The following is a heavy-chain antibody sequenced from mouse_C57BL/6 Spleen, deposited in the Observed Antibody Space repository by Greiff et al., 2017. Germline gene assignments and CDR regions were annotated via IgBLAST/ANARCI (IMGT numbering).Heavy chain of an antibody. CDR1: GYTFTDYY. CDR3: ARKAGQTAQATFDY. CDR2: IYPGSGNT. D-gene: IGHD3-2*02. Sequence: VQLQQSGAELVRPGASVKLSCKASGYTFTDYYINWVKQRPGQGLEWIARIYPGSGNTYYNEKFKGKATLTAEKSSSTAYMQLSSLTSEDSAVYFCARKAGQTAQATFDYWGQGTTLTVSS. J-gene: IGHJ2*01. V-gene: IGHV1-76*01.